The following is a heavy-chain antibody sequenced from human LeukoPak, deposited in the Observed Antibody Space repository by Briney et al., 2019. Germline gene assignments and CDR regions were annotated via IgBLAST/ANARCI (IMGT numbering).Heavy chain of an antibody. J-gene: IGHJ4*02. Sequence: GGSLRLSCAASGFTFDDYAMHWVRQAPGKGLEWVSGISWNSGSIGYADSVKGRFTISRDNAKNSLYLQMNSLRAEDTALYYCAKAQNYDFWSGLDYWGQGTLVTVSS. CDR1: GFTFDDYA. CDR3: AKAQNYDFWSGLDY. D-gene: IGHD3-3*01. V-gene: IGHV3-9*01. CDR2: ISWNSGSI.